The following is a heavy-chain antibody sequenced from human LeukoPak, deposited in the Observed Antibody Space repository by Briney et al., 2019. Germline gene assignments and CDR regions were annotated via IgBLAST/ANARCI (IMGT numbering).Heavy chain of an antibody. D-gene: IGHD6-25*01. CDR1: GGSISSSSYY. V-gene: IGHV4-39*07. Sequence: SETLSLTCTVSGGSISSSSYYWGWIRQPPGKGLEWIGSIYYSGSTYYNPSLKSRVTISLDTSTNQFSLTVNSVTAADAAFYYCARVLTAAGLDFWGQGILVTISS. J-gene: IGHJ4*02. CDR3: ARVLTAAGLDF. CDR2: IYYSGST.